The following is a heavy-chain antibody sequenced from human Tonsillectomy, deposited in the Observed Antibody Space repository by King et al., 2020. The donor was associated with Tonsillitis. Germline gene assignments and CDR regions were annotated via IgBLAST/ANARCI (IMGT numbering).Heavy chain of an antibody. J-gene: IGHJ6*02. CDR2: IGSSSSHI. D-gene: IGHD6-6*01. CDR3: ARDTGSFVLHMDV. V-gene: IGHV3-21*01. Sequence: VQLVESGGGLVKPGGSLRLSCAASGFTFSSYSMNWVRQAPGKGLEWVSSIGSSSSHIYYADSVKGRFTISRDNAKNSLYLQMNSLRAEDTAAYSCARDTGSFVLHMDVWGQGTTVTVSS. CDR1: GFTFSSYS.